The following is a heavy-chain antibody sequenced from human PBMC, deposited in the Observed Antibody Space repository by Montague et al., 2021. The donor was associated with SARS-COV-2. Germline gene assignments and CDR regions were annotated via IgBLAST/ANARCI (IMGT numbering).Heavy chain of an antibody. CDR2: TYYSGST. CDR3: ARVEGMIGGITHFDY. J-gene: IGHJ4*02. V-gene: IGHV4-59*01. CDR1: GASMKSYY. D-gene: IGHD2-21*01. Sequence: SETLSLTCSVSGASMKSYYWTWVRQSPGKGLQWIGYTYYSGSTSYDPSLQSRLTMTVDTSKNQFTLRLMSVTAADSAVYYCARVEGMIGGITHFDYGGQGLPVTGSS.